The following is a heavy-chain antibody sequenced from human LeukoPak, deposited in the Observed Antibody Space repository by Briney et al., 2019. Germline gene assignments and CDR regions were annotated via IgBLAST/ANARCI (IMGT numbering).Heavy chain of an antibody. CDR2: IYTSGST. V-gene: IGHV4-4*07. CDR3: ASNNWSSWYYFDY. CDR1: GGSISSHY. D-gene: IGHD6-13*01. J-gene: IGHJ4*02. Sequence: SETLSLTCTVSGGSISSHYWSWIRQPAGKGLEWIGRIYTSGSTNYNPSLKSRVTMSVDTSKNQFSLKLSSVTAADTAVYYCASNNWSSWYYFDYWGQGTLVTVSS.